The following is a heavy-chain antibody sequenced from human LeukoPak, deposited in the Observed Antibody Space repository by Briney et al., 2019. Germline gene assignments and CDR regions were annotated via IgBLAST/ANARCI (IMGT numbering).Heavy chain of an antibody. Sequence: PSETLSLTCAVYGGSFSGYYWSWIRQPPGKGLEWIGEINHSGSTNYNPSLKSRVTISVDTSKNQFSLKLSSVTAADTAVYYCAAIYCSSTSCYFSAFDIWGQGTMVTVSS. V-gene: IGHV4-34*01. CDR2: INHSGST. CDR1: GGSFSGYY. CDR3: AAIYCSSTSCYFSAFDI. J-gene: IGHJ3*02. D-gene: IGHD2-2*01.